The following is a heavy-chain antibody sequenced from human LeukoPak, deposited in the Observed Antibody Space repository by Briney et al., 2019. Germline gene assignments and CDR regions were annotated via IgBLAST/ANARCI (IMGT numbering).Heavy chain of an antibody. CDR3: ARADSSSWYGDYYYYGMDV. V-gene: IGHV4-59*01. J-gene: IGHJ6*02. CDR2: IYYSGST. CDR1: GAPLRSNY. D-gene: IGHD6-13*01. Sequence: SETLSLTCTVSGAPLRSNYWSWIRQPPGKGLEWIGYIYYSGSTNYNPSLKSRVTISVDTSKNQFSLKLSSVTAADTAVYYCARADSSSWYGDYYYYGMDVWGQGTTVTVSS.